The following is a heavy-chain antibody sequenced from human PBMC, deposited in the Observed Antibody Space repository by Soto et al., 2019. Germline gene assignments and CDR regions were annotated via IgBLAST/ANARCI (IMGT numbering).Heavy chain of an antibody. CDR2: VYPGDSDT. J-gene: IGHJ4*02. CDR1: GYSFSSYW. CDR3: ASCSSGYFYFAS. V-gene: IGHV5-51*01. Sequence: PGESLKISCKGSGYSFSSYWIGWVRQMPGKGLEGMGIVYPGDSDTRYSPSFQGQVTISADKSISTAYLQWSSLRASDTAMYYCASCSSGYFYFASWGQGTLVTVSS. D-gene: IGHD3-22*01.